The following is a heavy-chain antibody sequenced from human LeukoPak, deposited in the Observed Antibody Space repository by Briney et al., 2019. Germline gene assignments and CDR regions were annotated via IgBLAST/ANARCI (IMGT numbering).Heavy chain of an antibody. CDR2: VDPEDGET. Sequence: ASVKVSCKVSGYTFTDFYMHWVQHAPGKGLEWMGLVDPEDGETIYAEKFQGRVTITADTSTDTAYMELSSLRSEDTAVYYCAIGRYSYGYNLDYWGQGTLVTVSS. CDR3: AIGRYSYGYNLDY. D-gene: IGHD5-18*01. J-gene: IGHJ4*02. V-gene: IGHV1-69-2*01. CDR1: GYTFTDFY.